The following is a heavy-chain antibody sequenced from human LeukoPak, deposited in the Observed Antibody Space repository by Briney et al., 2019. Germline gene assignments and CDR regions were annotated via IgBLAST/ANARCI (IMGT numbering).Heavy chain of an antibody. J-gene: IGHJ4*02. CDR2: IYPADSDT. V-gene: IGHV5-51*01. Sequence: GESLKISCKGSGYSFSTYWIGWVRQMPGKGLEWMGIIYPADSDTRYSPSFQGQVTISADKSISTAYLQWSSLKASDTAMYYCARHTGTLRTLDYFDYWGQGTLVTVSS. CDR3: ARHTGTLRTLDYFDY. D-gene: IGHD3-3*01. CDR1: GYSFSTYW.